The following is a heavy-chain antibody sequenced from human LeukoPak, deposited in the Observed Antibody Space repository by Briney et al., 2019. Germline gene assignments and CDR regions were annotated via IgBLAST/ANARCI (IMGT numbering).Heavy chain of an antibody. CDR1: GFTLRSYG. V-gene: IGHV3-33*01. CDR3: ARDRGQDDPIDI. CDR2: IWHDGSVL. J-gene: IGHJ4*02. Sequence: PGRSLRLSCAASGFTLRSYGMHWVRQAPGEGLEWVAVIWHDGSVLDYSESVKGRFTVSRDNCKNTLYLQMDSLRVEDTAVYYCARDRGQDDPIDIWGQGTLVTVSS. D-gene: IGHD3-10*01.